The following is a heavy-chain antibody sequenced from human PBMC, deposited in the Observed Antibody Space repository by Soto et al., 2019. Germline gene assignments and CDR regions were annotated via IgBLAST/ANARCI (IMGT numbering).Heavy chain of an antibody. V-gene: IGHV3-30*18. CDR2: ISYDGNNK. D-gene: IGHD6-13*01. CDR3: AKVGKTYDTAWYLDY. CDR1: GFTFSSYD. J-gene: IGHJ4*02. Sequence: PGGSLRLSCAASGFTFSSYDMHWVRQAPGKGLEWVAVISYDGNNKYYADSVRGRFTISRDNSKNTLYLQMNSQRAEDTAVYYCAKVGKTYDTAWYLDYWGQGTLVTVSS.